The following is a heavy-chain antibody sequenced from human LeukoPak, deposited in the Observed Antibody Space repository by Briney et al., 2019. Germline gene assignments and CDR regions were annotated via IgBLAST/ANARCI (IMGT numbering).Heavy chain of an antibody. J-gene: IGHJ5*02. CDR2: INHSGST. Sequence: SETLSLTCAVYGGSFSGYYWSWIRQPPGKGLEWIGEINHSGSTNYNPSLKSRVTISVDTSKNQFSLKLSSVTAADTAVYYCARGRRSSGWYGANWFDPWGQGTPVTVSS. CDR1: GGSFSGYY. V-gene: IGHV4-34*01. D-gene: IGHD6-19*01. CDR3: ARGRRSSGWYGANWFDP.